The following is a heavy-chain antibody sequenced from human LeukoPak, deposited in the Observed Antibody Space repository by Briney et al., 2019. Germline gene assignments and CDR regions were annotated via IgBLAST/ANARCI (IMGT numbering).Heavy chain of an antibody. J-gene: IGHJ5*02. V-gene: IGHV4-34*01. Sequence: SETLSLTCAVYIDSSSNYHWNWIRQTPAKGMEWIGEVNESGGTNISPSLRSRVILSVDTSKNQFSLKLISVTVADTAIYYCARGQGATVPQVGKNWFDPWGQGTRVTVSS. CDR2: VNESGGT. D-gene: IGHD1-26*01. CDR3: ARGQGATVPQVGKNWFDP. CDR1: IDSSSNYH.